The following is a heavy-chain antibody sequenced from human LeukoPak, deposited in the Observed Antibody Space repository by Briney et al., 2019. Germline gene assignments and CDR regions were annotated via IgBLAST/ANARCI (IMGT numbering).Heavy chain of an antibody. D-gene: IGHD2-15*01. CDR2: ICYSGST. Sequence: PSETLSLTXTVSGGSISSSSYYWGWIRQPPGQGLEWIASICYSGSTYYNPTLKSRVTISVDTSKNQFSMKLSSVTAADTAVYYCARQPDIVVVVAAFSFDYWGQGTLVTVSS. V-gene: IGHV4-39*01. CDR1: GGSISSSSYY. J-gene: IGHJ4*02. CDR3: ARQPDIVVVVAAFSFDY.